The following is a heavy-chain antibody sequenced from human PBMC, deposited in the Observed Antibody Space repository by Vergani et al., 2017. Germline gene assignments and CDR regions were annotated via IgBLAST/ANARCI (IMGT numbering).Heavy chain of an antibody. J-gene: IGHJ4*02. CDR1: GFTFDDYA. D-gene: IGHD4-17*01. V-gene: IGHV3-43D*03. CDR2: ISWDGGST. CDR3: ARGYGDYFDY. Sequence: EVQLVESGGVVVQPGGSLRLSCAASGFTFDDYAMHWVRQAPGKGLEWVSLISWDGGSTYYADSVKGRFTISRENAKNSLYLQMNSLRAGDTAVYYCARGYGDYFDYWGQGTLVTVSS.